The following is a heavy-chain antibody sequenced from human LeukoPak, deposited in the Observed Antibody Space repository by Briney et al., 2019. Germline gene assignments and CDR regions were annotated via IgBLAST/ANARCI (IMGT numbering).Heavy chain of an antibody. CDR3: ATAGNYRFDN. CDR2: INPDGSGT. V-gene: IGHV3-74*01. Sequence: GGSLRLSCAASGFTFSSYWMHWVRQDPGKGLVWVSRINPDGSGTSHADSVKGRFTISRDNAMNTLYLQMNSLIAEDTAVYYCATAGNYRFDNWGQGTLVTVSS. J-gene: IGHJ4*02. D-gene: IGHD1-7*01. CDR1: GFTFSSYW.